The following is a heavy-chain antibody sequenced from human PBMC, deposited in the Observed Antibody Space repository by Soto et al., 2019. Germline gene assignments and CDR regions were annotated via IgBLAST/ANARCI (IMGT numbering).Heavy chain of an antibody. Sequence: SETLSLTCAVSGGSISSSNWWSWVRQPPGKGLEWIGEIYHSGSTNYNPSLKSRVTISVDKSKNQFSLKLSSVTAADTAVYYCARDLRVTMTRTHWSPPLRGWFDPWGQGTLVTVSS. V-gene: IGHV4-4*02. CDR1: GGSISSSNW. CDR2: IYHSGST. CDR3: ARDLRVTMTRTHWSPPLRGWFDP. J-gene: IGHJ5*02. D-gene: IGHD3-22*01.